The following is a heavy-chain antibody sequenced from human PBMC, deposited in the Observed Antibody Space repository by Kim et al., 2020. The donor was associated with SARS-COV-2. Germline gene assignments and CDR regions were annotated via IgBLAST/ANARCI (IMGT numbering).Heavy chain of an antibody. Sequence: GGSLRLSCAASEFTFSNYAMTWVRQAPGKGLEWVSTIRDSGGTTYYADSVKGRFTISRDNSKNTLSLQMNSLRAEDTAIYYCAKGISGTYKGLFDYWGQGTLVTVSS. CDR3: AKGISGTYKGLFDY. CDR1: EFTFSNYA. V-gene: IGHV3-23*01. CDR2: IRDSGGTT. J-gene: IGHJ4*02. D-gene: IGHD1-26*01.